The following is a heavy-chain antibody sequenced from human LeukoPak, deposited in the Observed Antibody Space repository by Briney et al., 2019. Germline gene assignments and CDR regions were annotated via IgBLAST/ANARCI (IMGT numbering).Heavy chain of an antibody. D-gene: IGHD6-19*01. Sequence: SVKVSCKASGHTFTSYAISWVRQAPGQGLEWMGRIIPIFGTANYAQKFQGRVTITTDESTSTAYMELSSLRSEDTAVYYCARDISLGYSSGWYWGSFDYWGQGTLVTVSS. J-gene: IGHJ4*02. CDR1: GHTFTSYA. V-gene: IGHV1-69*05. CDR2: IIPIFGTA. CDR3: ARDISLGYSSGWYWGSFDY.